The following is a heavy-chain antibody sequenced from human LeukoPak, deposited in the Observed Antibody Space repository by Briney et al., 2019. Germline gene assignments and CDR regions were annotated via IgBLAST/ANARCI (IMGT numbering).Heavy chain of an antibody. CDR2: ISGSGGST. D-gene: IGHD1-26*01. CDR3: AKVPAPYSGSYLVNFDY. J-gene: IGHJ4*02. V-gene: IGHV3-23*01. CDR1: GFTFSSYA. Sequence: PGGSRRLSCAASGFTFSSYAMSWVRQAPGKGLEWVSAISGSGGSTYCADSVKGRFTISRDNSKNTLYLQMHSLRAEDTAVYYCAKVPAPYSGSYLVNFDYWGQGTLVTVSS.